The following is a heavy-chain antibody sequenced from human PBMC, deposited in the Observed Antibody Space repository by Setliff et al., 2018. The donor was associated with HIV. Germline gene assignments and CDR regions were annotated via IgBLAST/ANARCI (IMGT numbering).Heavy chain of an antibody. V-gene: IGHV1-69*05. CDR3: ARGYSAAGTLYYYGMDV. Sequence: SVKVSCKASGGTFSSYAISWVRQAPGQGLEWMGGIIPIFGTANYAQKFQGRVTITTDESTSTAYMELRSLRSDDTAVYYCARGYSAAGTLYYYGMDVWGQGTTVTVSS. CDR1: GGTFSSYA. J-gene: IGHJ6*02. D-gene: IGHD6-13*01. CDR2: IIPIFGTA.